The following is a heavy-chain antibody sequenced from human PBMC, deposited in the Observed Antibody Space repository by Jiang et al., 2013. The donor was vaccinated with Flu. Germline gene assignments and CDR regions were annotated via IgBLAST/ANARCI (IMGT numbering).Heavy chain of an antibody. CDR2: INSDGSST. V-gene: IGHV3-74*01. Sequence: ESGGGLVQPGGSLRLSCAASGFTFSSYWMHWVRQAPGKGLVWVSRINSDGSSTSYADSVKGRFTISRDNAKNTLYLQMNSLRAEDTAVYYCAREQRYFDWLGGYYYYGMDVWGQGTTVTVSS. CDR1: GFTFSSYW. D-gene: IGHD3-9*01. J-gene: IGHJ6*02. CDR3: AREQRYFDWLGGYYYYGMDV.